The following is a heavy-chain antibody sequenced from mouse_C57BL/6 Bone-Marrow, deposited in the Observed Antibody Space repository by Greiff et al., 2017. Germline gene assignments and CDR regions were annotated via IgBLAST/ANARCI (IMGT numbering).Heavy chain of an antibody. Sequence: EVKLMESGAELVRPGASVKLSCTASGFNIKDDYMHWVKQRPEQGLEWIGWIDPENGDTEYASKFQGKATIPADTSSNTAYLQLSSLTSEDTAVYYCTTGDYDVPWFAYWGQGTLVTVSA. CDR1: GFNIKDDY. V-gene: IGHV14-4*01. CDR2: IDPENGDT. D-gene: IGHD2-4*01. CDR3: TTGDYDVPWFAY. J-gene: IGHJ3*01.